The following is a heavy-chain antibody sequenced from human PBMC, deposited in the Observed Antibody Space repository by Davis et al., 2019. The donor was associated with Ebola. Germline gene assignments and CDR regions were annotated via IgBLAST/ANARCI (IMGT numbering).Heavy chain of an antibody. D-gene: IGHD6-19*01. Sequence: ASVKVSCKASGYTFTGYYMHWVRQAPGQGLEWMGWINPNSGGTNYAQKFQGWVTMTRDTSISTAYMELSRLRSDDTAVYYRARGRKLSSGWLNWFDPWGQGTLVTVSS. CDR3: ARGRKLSSGWLNWFDP. J-gene: IGHJ5*02. CDR1: GYTFTGYY. V-gene: IGHV1-2*04. CDR2: INPNSGGT.